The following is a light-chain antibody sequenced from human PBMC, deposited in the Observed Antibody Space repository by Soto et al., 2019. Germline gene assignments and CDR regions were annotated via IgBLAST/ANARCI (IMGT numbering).Light chain of an antibody. CDR2: DAS. CDR3: QQYDNWPLT. V-gene: IGKV3-15*01. J-gene: IGKJ4*01. CDR1: QNVKIH. Sequence: EIVMTQSPGTLSESPGERVTLSCRASQNVKIHLAWYQQKPGQAPRLLIYDASARVTGIPARFSGGGSGTEFTLTISSLQSEDFAVYSCQQYDNWPLTFGGGTKVQIK.